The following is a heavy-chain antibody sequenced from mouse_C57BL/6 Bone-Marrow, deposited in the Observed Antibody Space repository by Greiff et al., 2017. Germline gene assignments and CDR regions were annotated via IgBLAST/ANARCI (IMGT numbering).Heavy chain of an antibody. CDR1: GFNIKDDY. Sequence: VQLQQSGAELVRPGASVKLSCTASGFNIKDDYMHWVKQRPEQGLEWIGWIDPENGDTEYASKFQGKATITADTSSNTAYLQLSSLTSEDTAVYYCTTYGLYAMDYWGQGTSGTVSS. J-gene: IGHJ4*01. CDR2: IDPENGDT. CDR3: TTYGLYAMDY. V-gene: IGHV14-4*01. D-gene: IGHD2-10*02.